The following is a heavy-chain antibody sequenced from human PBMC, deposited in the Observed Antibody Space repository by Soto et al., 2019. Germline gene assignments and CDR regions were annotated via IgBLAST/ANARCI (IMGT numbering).Heavy chain of an antibody. CDR2: IYYSGST. CDR3: ARHMTEWLACYYFDY. CDR1: GGSISSSSYY. D-gene: IGHD6-19*01. J-gene: IGHJ4*02. Sequence: SETLSLTCTVSGGSISSSSYYWGWIRQPPGKGLEWIGSIYYSGSTYYNPSLKSRVTISVDTSKNQFSLKLSSVTAADTAVYYCARHMTEWLACYYFDYWGQGTLVTVSS. V-gene: IGHV4-39*01.